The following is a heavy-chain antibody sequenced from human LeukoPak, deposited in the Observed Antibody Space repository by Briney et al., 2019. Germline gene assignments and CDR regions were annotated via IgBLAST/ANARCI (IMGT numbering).Heavy chain of an antibody. V-gene: IGHV1-18*01. CDR2: ISAYNGNT. J-gene: IGHJ5*02. Sequence: ASVKVSCKASGYTFTSYGISWVRQAPGQGLEWMGWISAYNGNTNYAQKLQGRVTMTTDTSTSTAYMELRSLRSDDTAVYYCAHGSGSYYLNWFDPWGQGTLVTVSS. CDR3: AHGSGSYYLNWFDP. CDR1: GYTFTSYG. D-gene: IGHD3-10*01.